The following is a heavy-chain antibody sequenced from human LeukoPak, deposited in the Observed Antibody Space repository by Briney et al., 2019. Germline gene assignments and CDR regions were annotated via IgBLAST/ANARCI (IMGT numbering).Heavy chain of an antibody. CDR3: AKGGSPSCYSSSGY. Sequence: GGSLRLSCAASGFTFSSYGMHWVRHAPGKGLEWVAVIWYDGSNKYYADSVKGRFTISRDNSKNTLYLQMNSLRGEDTAVYYCAKGGSPSCYSSSGYWGQGTLVTVSS. CDR1: GFTFSSYG. D-gene: IGHD2-2*01. V-gene: IGHV3-33*06. CDR2: IWYDGSNK. J-gene: IGHJ4*02.